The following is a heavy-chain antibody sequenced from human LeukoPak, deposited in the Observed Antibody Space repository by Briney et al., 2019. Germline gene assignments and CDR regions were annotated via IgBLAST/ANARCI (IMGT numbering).Heavy chain of an antibody. V-gene: IGHV3-21*01. CDR3: ARVYYYDSSGSPGFDY. CDR2: ISSSSSYI. D-gene: IGHD3-22*01. CDR1: GFTFSSYS. Sequence: TGGSLRLSCAASGFTFSSYSMNWARQAPGKGLEWVSSISSSSSYIYYADSVKGRFTISRDNARNSLYLQMNSLRAEDTAVYYCARVYYYDSSGSPGFDYWGQGTLVTVSS. J-gene: IGHJ4*02.